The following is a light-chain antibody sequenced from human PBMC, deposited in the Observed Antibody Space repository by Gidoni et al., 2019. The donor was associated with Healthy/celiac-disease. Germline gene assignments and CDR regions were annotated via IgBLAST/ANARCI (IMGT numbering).Light chain of an antibody. Sequence: DIVMTQSPATLSVSPGERATLSCRASQSVSSNLAWYQQKPGQAPRLLIYGASTRATGIPARCSGSGSGTEFTLTISSLQSEDFAVYYCQQYNNCPYTFGQGTKLEIK. CDR1: QSVSSN. V-gene: IGKV3-15*01. CDR2: GAS. CDR3: QQYNNCPYT. J-gene: IGKJ2*01.